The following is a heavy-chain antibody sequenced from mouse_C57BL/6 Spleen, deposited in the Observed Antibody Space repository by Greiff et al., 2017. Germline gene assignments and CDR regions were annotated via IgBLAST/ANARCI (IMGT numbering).Heavy chain of an antibody. CDR1: GYTFTSYG. D-gene: IGHD2-12*01. CDR3: ASTTRGYFEV. J-gene: IGHJ1*03. V-gene: IGHV1-59*01. CDR2: IDPSDSYT. Sequence: VQLQQPGAELVRPGTSVKLSCKASGYTFTSYGMHWVKQRPGQGLEWIGVIDPSDSYTNYNQKFKGTATLTVDTSSSTAYMQLRRLTSEDSAVCASASTTRGYFEVWGTGATVTVSS.